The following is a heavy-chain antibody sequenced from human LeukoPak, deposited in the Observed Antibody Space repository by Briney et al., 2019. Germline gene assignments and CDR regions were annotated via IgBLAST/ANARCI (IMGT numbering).Heavy chain of an antibody. CDR3: ARDRGVTTYYYYYGMDV. Sequence: SVKVSCKASGGTFSSYAISWVRQAPGQGLEWMGGIIPIFGTANYAQKFQGRVTITADKSTSTAYMELSSLRSEDTAVYYCARDRGVTTYYYYYGMDVWGQGTTVTVSS. D-gene: IGHD4-17*01. J-gene: IGHJ6*02. CDR2: IIPIFGTA. V-gene: IGHV1-69*06. CDR1: GGTFSSYA.